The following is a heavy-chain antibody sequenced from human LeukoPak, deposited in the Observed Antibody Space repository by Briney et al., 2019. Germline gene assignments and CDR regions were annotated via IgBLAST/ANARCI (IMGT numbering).Heavy chain of an antibody. D-gene: IGHD2-2*01. Sequence: SETLSLTCAVYGGSFSGYYWSWIRQPPGKGLEWIGEINHSGSTNYNPSLKSRVTISVDTSKNQFSLKLSSVTAADTAVYYCARANNVVVPAAMSYYYYYYMDVWGKGTTVTVSS. V-gene: IGHV4-34*01. J-gene: IGHJ6*03. CDR2: INHSGST. CDR3: ARANNVVVPAAMSYYYYYYMDV. CDR1: GGSFSGYY.